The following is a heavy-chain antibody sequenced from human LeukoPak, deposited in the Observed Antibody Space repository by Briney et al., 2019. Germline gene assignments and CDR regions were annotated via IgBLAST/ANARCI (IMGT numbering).Heavy chain of an antibody. V-gene: IGHV4-61*02. CDR1: GGSISSGSYY. CDR2: IYTSGST. Sequence: SETLSLTCTVSGGSISSGSYYWSWIRQPAGKGLEWIWCIYTSGSTNYNPSLKSRVTISVDTSKNQFSLKLSSVTAADTAVYYCARERYAVSCYLDYWGQGTLVTVSS. J-gene: IGHJ4*02. CDR3: ARERYAVSCYLDY. D-gene: IGHD1-1*01.